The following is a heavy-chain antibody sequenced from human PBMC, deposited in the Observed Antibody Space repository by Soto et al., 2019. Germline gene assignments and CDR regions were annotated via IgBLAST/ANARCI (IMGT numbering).Heavy chain of an antibody. CDR2: IYNDGTT. J-gene: IGHJ6*02. V-gene: IGHV3-53*01. CDR3: VRPLPSGQTHARDV. D-gene: IGHD3-10*01. CDR1: GLPVAGSY. Sequence: GGSLRLSCVASGLPVAGSYMAWVRQAPGKGLEWASVIYNDGTTYYSQSVEGRFTISRDTSKNTLYLRMDRPRDEDTAVYYCVRPLPSGQTHARDVWGQGTTVTVSS.